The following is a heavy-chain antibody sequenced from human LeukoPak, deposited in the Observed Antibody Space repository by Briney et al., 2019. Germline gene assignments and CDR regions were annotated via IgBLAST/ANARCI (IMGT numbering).Heavy chain of an antibody. V-gene: IGHV4-59*01. CDR2: IYYSGST. D-gene: IGHD3-10*01. J-gene: IGHJ4*02. CDR1: GGSISSYY. Sequence: PSETLSLTCTVSGGSISSYYWSWIRQPPGKGLEWIGYIYYSGSTNYNPSLKSRVTISVDTSKNQFSLKLSSVTAADTAVYYCARGAYYYGSGSWRHIDYWGQGTLVTVSS. CDR3: ARGAYYYGSGSWRHIDY.